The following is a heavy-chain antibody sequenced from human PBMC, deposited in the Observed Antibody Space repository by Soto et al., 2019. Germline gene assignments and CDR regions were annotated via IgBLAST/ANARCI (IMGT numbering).Heavy chain of an antibody. CDR2: ISAYNGNT. CDR3: SRERNCMITFGGVIAYYAFDI. V-gene: IGHV1-18*01. D-gene: IGHD3-16*02. J-gene: IGHJ3*02. CDR1: GYTFTSYG. Sequence: QVQLVQSGAEVKKPGASVKVSCKASGYTFTSYGISWVRQAPGQGLEWMGWISAYNGNTNYAQKLQGRVTMTTDTGTSTAYLELSSLRSDYTAVYSGSRERNCMITFGGVIAYYAFDIRGQGTMVTFAS.